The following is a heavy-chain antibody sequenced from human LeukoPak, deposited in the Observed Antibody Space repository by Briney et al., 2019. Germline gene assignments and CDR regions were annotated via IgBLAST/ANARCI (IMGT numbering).Heavy chain of an antibody. J-gene: IGHJ4*02. V-gene: IGHV4-61*02. CDR2: IYTSGST. D-gene: IGHD3-22*01. CDR3: AREGYDSSGYYYGD. CDR1: GGSISSGSYY. Sequence: SETLSLTCTVSGGSISSGSYYWSWIRQPAGKGLESIGRIYTSGSTNYNPSLKSRVTISVDTSKNQFSLKLSSVTAADTAVYYCAREGYDSSGYYYGDWGQGTLVTVSS.